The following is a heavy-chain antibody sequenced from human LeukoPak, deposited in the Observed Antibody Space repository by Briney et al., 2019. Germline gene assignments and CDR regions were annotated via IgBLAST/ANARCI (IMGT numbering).Heavy chain of an antibody. Sequence: ASVNVSCKVSGYTLTELSMHWVRQAPGKGLEWMGGFDPEDGETIYAQKFQGRVTMTEDTSTDTAYMELSSLRSEDTAVYYCATVASSSWRRSYYYYGMDVWGQGTTVTVSS. D-gene: IGHD6-13*01. CDR2: FDPEDGET. CDR1: GYTLTELS. CDR3: ATVASSSWRRSYYYYGMDV. V-gene: IGHV1-24*01. J-gene: IGHJ6*02.